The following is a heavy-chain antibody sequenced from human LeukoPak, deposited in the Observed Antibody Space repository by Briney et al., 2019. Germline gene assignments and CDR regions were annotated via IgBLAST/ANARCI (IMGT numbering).Heavy chain of an antibody. Sequence: PSETLSLTCTVSGGSISSYYWSWIRQPPGKGLEWNGEINHSGSTNYNPSLKSRVTISVDTSKNQFSLKLSSVTAADTAVYYCARGPQWLGGYYFDYWGQGTLVTVSS. J-gene: IGHJ4*02. V-gene: IGHV4-34*01. D-gene: IGHD6-19*01. CDR2: INHSGST. CDR3: ARGPQWLGGYYFDY. CDR1: GGSISSYY.